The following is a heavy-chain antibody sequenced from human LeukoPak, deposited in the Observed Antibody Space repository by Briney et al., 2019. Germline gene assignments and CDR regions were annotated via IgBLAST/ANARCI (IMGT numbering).Heavy chain of an antibody. J-gene: IGHJ5*02. D-gene: IGHD3-10*01. V-gene: IGHV1-3*01. Sequence: ASVKVSCKASGYTFTSYAMHWVRQAPGQRLEWMGWINAGNGNTKYSQKFQGRVTITRDTSASTAYMELSSLRSEDTAVYYCARDSGYGSGSYSFDPWGRGTLVTVSS. CDR3: ARDSGYGSGSYSFDP. CDR2: INAGNGNT. CDR1: GYTFTSYA.